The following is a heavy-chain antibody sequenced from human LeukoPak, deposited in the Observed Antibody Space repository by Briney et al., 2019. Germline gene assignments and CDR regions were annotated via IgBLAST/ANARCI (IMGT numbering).Heavy chain of an antibody. Sequence: SETLSLTCTVSGGSISSGDYSWSWIRQPPGKGLEWIGYIYYSGSTYYNPSLKSRVTISVDTSKNQFSLKLSSVTAADTAVYYCARERLLWFGEFHDAFDIWGQGTMVTVSS. CDR2: IYYSGST. V-gene: IGHV4-30-4*01. J-gene: IGHJ3*02. CDR3: ARERLLWFGEFHDAFDI. D-gene: IGHD3-10*01. CDR1: GGSISSGDYS.